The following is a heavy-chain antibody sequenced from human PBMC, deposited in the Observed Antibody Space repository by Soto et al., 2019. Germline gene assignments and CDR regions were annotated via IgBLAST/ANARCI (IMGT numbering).Heavy chain of an antibody. D-gene: IGHD6-13*01. V-gene: IGHV3-7*01. CDR2: MEGDGSEQ. J-gene: IGHJ4*02. CDR3: TRDWAAGPEGIDY. CDR1: GFAFSRHW. Sequence: GGSLRLSCTASGFAFSRHWMSWVRQAPGKGLEWVANMEGDGSEQYYVDSVRGRFTISRDNAKNSVYLQMNSLRADDSGVYHCTRDWAAGPEGIDYWGQGTLVTVS.